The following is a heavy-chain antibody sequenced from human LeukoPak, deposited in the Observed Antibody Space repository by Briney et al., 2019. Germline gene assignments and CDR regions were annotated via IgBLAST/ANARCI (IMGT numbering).Heavy chain of an antibody. CDR2: IYPGDSDT. D-gene: IGHD3-10*01. J-gene: IGHJ4*02. V-gene: IGHV5-51*01. CDR1: GYSFTSYW. Sequence: GESLKISCKGSGYSFTSYWIAWVRQMPGKGLEWMGIIYPGDSDTRYSPSFQGQVTISADRSITTAYLQWSSLKASDTAMYYCARREGTWSYSYWGQGTLVTVSS. CDR3: ARREGTWSYSY.